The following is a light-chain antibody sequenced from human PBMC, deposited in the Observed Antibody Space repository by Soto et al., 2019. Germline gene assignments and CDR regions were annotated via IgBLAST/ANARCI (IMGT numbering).Light chain of an antibody. Sequence: PGDRATLSCRASQSIGSNYLAWYQQKPGQAPRLVLYGASSRAMGIPDRFSGRGAGTDFTLTISRLEPEVFAVYYCQHYGTSPPLTFGGGTKVELK. V-gene: IGKV3-20*01. CDR1: QSIGSNY. CDR2: GAS. J-gene: IGKJ4*01. CDR3: QHYGTSPPLT.